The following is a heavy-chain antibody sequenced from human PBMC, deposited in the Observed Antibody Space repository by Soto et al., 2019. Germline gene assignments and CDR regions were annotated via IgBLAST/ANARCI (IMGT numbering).Heavy chain of an antibody. J-gene: IGHJ4*02. V-gene: IGHV4-39*01. CDR2: IYYSGST. CDR3: ARGPSDSYGYFDY. Sequence: SETLSLTCTVSGGSISSSSYYWGWIRQPPGKGLEWIGSIYYSGSTYYNPSLKRRSTISVDTSKHQFSLKLSSVTAADTAVYYCARGPSDSYGYFDYWGQGTLVTVSS. CDR1: GGSISSSSYY. D-gene: IGHD5-18*01.